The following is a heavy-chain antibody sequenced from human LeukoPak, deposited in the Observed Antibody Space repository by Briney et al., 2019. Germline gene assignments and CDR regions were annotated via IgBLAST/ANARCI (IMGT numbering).Heavy chain of an antibody. D-gene: IGHD2-15*01. Sequence: ASVKVSCKASGYTFTSYGISRVRQAPGQGLEWMGWISAYNGNTNYAQKLQGRVTMTTDTSTSTAYMELRSLRSDDTAVYCCARDRLGLVVPINNENWFDPWGQGTLVTVSS. V-gene: IGHV1-18*01. CDR1: GYTFTSYG. J-gene: IGHJ5*02. CDR3: ARDRLGLVVPINNENWFDP. CDR2: ISAYNGNT.